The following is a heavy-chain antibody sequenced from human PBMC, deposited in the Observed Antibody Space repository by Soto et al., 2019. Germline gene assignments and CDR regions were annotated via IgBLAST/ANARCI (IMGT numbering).Heavy chain of an antibody. CDR2: IIRFLGAT. CDR3: ARGEDNYGDFGSMDV. CDR1: GGHFDRFA. D-gene: IGHD4-17*01. V-gene: IGHV1-69*01. Sequence: QVQLVQSGAEVKKPGSSVKVSCRASGGHFDRFALSWLRQAHGQGLEWMGGIIRFLGATTYAQKFQGSVTITADECASTLYLELRSLTSDDTAVYYCARGEDNYGDFGSMDVWGQGTSVTVSS. J-gene: IGHJ6*02.